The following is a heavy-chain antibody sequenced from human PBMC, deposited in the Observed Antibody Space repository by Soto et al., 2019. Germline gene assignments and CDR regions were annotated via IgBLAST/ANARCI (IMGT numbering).Heavy chain of an antibody. D-gene: IGHD3-22*01. CDR3: ARGSYYYDSSGYYPRWYYYGMDV. CDR2: IYYSGST. Sequence: SETLSLTCTVSGGSISSGDYYWSWIRQPPGKGLEWIGYIYYSGSTYYNPSLKSRVTISVDTSKNQFSLKLSSVTAADTAVYYCARGSYYYDSSGYYPRWYYYGMDVWGQGTTVTVSS. J-gene: IGHJ6*02. V-gene: IGHV4-30-4*01. CDR1: GGSISSGDYY.